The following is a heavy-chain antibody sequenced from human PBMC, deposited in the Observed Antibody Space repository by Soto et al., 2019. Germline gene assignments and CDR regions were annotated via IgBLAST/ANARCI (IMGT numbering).Heavy chain of an antibody. CDR2: IRSKAYGGTT. CDR1: GFTFGDYA. CDR3: TRNRITIFGVASGYYYYYMDV. Sequence: GGSLRLSCTASGFTFGDYAMSWFRQAPGKGLEWVGFIRSKAYGGTTEYAASVKGRFTISRDDSKSIAYLQMNSLKTEDTAVYYCTRNRITIFGVASGYYYYYMDVWGKGTTVTVSS. J-gene: IGHJ6*03. D-gene: IGHD3-3*01. V-gene: IGHV3-49*03.